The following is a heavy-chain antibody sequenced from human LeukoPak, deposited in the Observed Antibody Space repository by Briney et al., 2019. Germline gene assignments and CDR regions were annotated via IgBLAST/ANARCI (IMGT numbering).Heavy chain of an antibody. CDR1: GGSISSSSYY. D-gene: IGHD6-19*01. V-gene: IGHV4-61*09. J-gene: IGHJ4*02. CDR3: ARAGGDVGWYGTIDY. Sequence: SQTLSVTCNVSGGSISSSSYYWSWIRQPAGRGLEWIGHIYTSGSTSYNPSLQSRVSISVDTSKHQFSLKVTSVTAADTAIYYCARAGGDVGWYGTIDYWGQGTLVTVSS. CDR2: IYTSGST.